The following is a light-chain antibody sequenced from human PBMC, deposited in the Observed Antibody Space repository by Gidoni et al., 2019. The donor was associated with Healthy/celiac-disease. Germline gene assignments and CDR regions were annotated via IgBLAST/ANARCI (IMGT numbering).Light chain of an antibody. CDR1: QRVSSY. CDR2: DAS. V-gene: IGKV3-11*01. Sequence: EIVLTKSPATLSLSPGERATLSCRASQRVSSYLAWYQQKPGQAPRLLIYDASNRATSIPARFSGSGSGTDFTLTISSLEPEDFAVYYCQQRSNWPPEYTFGQGTKLEIK. CDR3: QQRSNWPPEYT. J-gene: IGKJ2*01.